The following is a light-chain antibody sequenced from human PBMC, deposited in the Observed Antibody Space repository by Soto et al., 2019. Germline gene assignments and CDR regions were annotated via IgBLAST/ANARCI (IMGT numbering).Light chain of an antibody. CDR2: DVL. J-gene: IGLJ2*01. CDR1: SRTIVGHDH. Sequence: QSVLTQPRSVSGSPGQSVTISCTGTSRTIVGHDHVSWYQQYPGKAPKLIMYDVLQRPAGVPDRFSGSKFGNTASLTTAGLQAEDEADYHGCSYVGGYTHVLFGGGTELALL. V-gene: IGLV2-11*02. CDR3: CSYVGGYTHVL.